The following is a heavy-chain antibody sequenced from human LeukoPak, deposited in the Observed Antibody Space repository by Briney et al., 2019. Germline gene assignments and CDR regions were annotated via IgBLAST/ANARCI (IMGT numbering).Heavy chain of an antibody. CDR1: GFTFSSYA. CDR2: ISGSGGST. D-gene: IGHD4-17*01. CDR3: AKDRDYGDYAQLLDAFDI. V-gene: IGHV3-23*01. J-gene: IGHJ3*02. Sequence: GGSLRLSCAASGFTFSSYAMSWVRQAPGKGLEWVSAISGSGGSTYYADSVKGRFTISRDNSKNTLYLQMNGLRAEDTAVYYCAKDRDYGDYAQLLDAFDIWGQGTMVTVSS.